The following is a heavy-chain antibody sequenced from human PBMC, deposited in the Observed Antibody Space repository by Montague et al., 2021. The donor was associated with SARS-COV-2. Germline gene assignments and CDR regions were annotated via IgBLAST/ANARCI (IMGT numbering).Heavy chain of an antibody. CDR3: AREGVGLDYYDSSGYNDY. V-gene: IGHV3-48*03. CDR2: ISSSGSTI. D-gene: IGHD3-22*01. J-gene: IGHJ4*02. Sequence: SLRLSCAASGLTFSSYEMNWVRQAPGKGLEWVSYISSSGSTIYYADSVXGLFTISRDNAKNSLYLQMNSLRAEDTAVYYCAREGVGLDYYDSSGYNDYWGQGTLVTVSS. CDR1: GLTFSSYE.